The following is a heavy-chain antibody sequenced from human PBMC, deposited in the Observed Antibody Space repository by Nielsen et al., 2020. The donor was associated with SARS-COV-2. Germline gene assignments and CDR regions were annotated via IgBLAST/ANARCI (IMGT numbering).Heavy chain of an antibody. CDR3: AKDPYSSSWVNDHYYYGMDV. J-gene: IGHJ6*02. D-gene: IGHD6-13*01. V-gene: IGHV3-23*01. CDR2: ISGSGGST. Sequence: VRQAPGKGLEWVSAISGSGGSTYYADSVKGRFTISRDNSKNTLYLQMNSLRAEDTAVYYCAKDPYSSSWVNDHYYYGMDVWGQGTTVTVSS.